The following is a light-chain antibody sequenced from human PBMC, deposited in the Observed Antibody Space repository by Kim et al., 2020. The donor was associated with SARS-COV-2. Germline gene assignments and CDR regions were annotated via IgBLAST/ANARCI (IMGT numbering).Light chain of an antibody. CDR2: YGS. CDR1: QRVSNN. V-gene: IGKV3-15*01. J-gene: IGKJ5*01. CDR3: QQYDNWPPIT. Sequence: PGERATLSFWASQRVSNNLAWYQHKPGQAPRLLIYYGSIRAPGIPARFSGSGSGTEFTLTISSLQSEDFAVYYCQQYDNWPPITFGQGTRLEIK.